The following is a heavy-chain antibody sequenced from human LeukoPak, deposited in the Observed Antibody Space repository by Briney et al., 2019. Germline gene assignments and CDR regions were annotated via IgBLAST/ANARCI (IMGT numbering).Heavy chain of an antibody. V-gene: IGHV4-61*02. CDR2: IYTTGST. J-gene: IGHJ3*01. D-gene: IGHD2-2*01. Sequence: PSETLSLTCTVSGGSITTGSYYWIWIRQPAGKGLEWIGRIYTTGSTDYNPSLKSRVTISVDTSNNQFSLRLTSVTAADTAVYYCARAPTSSNSPSSPFELWGQGTMVTVSS. CDR1: GGSITTGSYY. CDR3: ARAPTSSNSPSSPFEL.